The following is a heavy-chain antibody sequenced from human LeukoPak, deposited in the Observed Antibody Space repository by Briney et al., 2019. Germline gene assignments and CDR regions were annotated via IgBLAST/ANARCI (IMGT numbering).Heavy chain of an antibody. D-gene: IGHD6-19*01. CDR1: GYTFSNHY. J-gene: IGHJ4*02. V-gene: IGHV1-46*01. CDR2: IIPSGDTT. CDR3: ESELAVTGYFDY. Sequence: ASVKVSCKASGYTFSNHYLHWVRQAPGQGLEWMGVIIPSGDTTTYAQKFQGRVTMTRDKSTNIVYMELSSLRSEDTAVYYGESELAVTGYFDYWGQGTLVTVSS.